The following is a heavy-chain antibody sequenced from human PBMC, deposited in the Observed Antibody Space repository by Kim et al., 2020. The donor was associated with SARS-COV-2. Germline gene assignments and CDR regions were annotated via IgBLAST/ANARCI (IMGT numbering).Heavy chain of an antibody. V-gene: IGHV4-4*07. CDR1: GGSITNYF. Sequence: SETLSLTFTYSGGSITNYFWSWVRQPAGGGLEWIGRVYTDGSSAYNPSLKSRVTMSVDTSKKQLSLRLSSVTAADTAVYYCAREWSQAFDTWGQGTMVTV. D-gene: IGHD2-15*01. J-gene: IGHJ3*02. CDR3: AREWSQAFDT. CDR2: VYTDGSS.